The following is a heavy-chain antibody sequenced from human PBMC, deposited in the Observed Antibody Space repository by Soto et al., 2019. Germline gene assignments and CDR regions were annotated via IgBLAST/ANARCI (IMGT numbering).Heavy chain of an antibody. CDR3: ARGGYCISTSCFMDV. J-gene: IGHJ6*02. V-gene: IGHV3-7*04. Sequence: PVGSLRLSCAASGFTFSTYAMSWVRQAPGKGLEWVASIKQDGSEKYYVDSVKGRFTISRDNAKNSLYLQMNSLRAEDTAVYYCARGGYCISTSCFMDVWGQGTTVTVSS. D-gene: IGHD2-2*01. CDR1: GFTFSTYA. CDR2: IKQDGSEK.